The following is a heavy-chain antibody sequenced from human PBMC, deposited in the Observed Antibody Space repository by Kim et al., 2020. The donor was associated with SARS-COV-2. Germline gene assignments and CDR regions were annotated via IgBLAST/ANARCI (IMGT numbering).Heavy chain of an antibody. CDR1: GFTFSSYG. CDR2: ISYDGSNK. CDR3: AKDLSGIAADYYYGLDV. V-gene: IGHV3-30*18. D-gene: IGHD6-13*01. Sequence: GGSLRLSCAASGFTFSSYGMHWVRQAPGKGLEWVAVISYDGSNKYYADSVKGRFTISRDNSKNTLYLQMNSLRAEDKAVYYCAKDLSGIAADYYYGLDV. J-gene: IGHJ6*01.